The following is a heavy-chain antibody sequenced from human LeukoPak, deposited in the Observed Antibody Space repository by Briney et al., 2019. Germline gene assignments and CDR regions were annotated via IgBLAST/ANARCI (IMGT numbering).Heavy chain of an antibody. Sequence: GGSLKLSCEASGYTFSSYAMNWVRQAPGKGLEWISGIRDSGDITNYADYVKGRFTISRDQSKNTLYLQMNSLRAEDTAVYYCAKNYDSGTYYLFDYWGQGTLVTVSS. CDR1: GYTFSSYA. CDR2: IRDSGDIT. J-gene: IGHJ4*02. V-gene: IGHV3-23*01. CDR3: AKNYDSGTYYLFDY. D-gene: IGHD3-10*01.